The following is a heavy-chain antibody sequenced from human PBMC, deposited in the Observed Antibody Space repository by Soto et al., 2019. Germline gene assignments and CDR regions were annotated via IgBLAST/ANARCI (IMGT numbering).Heavy chain of an antibody. Sequence: GWSLRLACAFSGFTSTSHAIHWVRQAPGKGLEWMALISYDGSSKYYADSVKGRFTISRDNSKNTLYLQMNSLRVEDTALYYCARDRLAEVVIGTRFGFDYWGQGTLVTVSS. CDR2: ISYDGSSK. V-gene: IGHV3-30-3*01. D-gene: IGHD2-21*01. CDR1: GFTSTSHA. J-gene: IGHJ4*02. CDR3: ARDRLAEVVIGTRFGFDY.